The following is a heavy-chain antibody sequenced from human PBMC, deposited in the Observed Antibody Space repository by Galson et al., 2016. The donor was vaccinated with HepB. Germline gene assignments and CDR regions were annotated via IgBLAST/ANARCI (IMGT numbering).Heavy chain of an antibody. D-gene: IGHD3-10*01. CDR2: INSDGSIT. CDR3: ALEKIYVGSLDV. Sequence: SLRLSCAASGLNFSPYWMHWVRQVPGKGLMWLSHINSDGSITTYADSVRGRFSISRDNAKNTLYLHMYGLRAEDTAHYYCALEKIYVGSLDVGGQGTTVTVSS. J-gene: IGHJ6*02. V-gene: IGHV3-74*03. CDR1: GLNFSPYW.